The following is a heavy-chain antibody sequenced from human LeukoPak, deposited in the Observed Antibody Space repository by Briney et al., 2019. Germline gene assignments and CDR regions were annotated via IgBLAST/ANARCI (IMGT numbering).Heavy chain of an antibody. CDR3: TRESEAFSPFGF. CDR1: GGSIITTNW. CDR2: VHLNGAT. V-gene: IGHV4-4*02. J-gene: IGHJ4*02. Sequence: LETLSLTCAVSGGSIITTNWWSWVRQPPGKGLEWIGEVHLNGATHYNPSLGSRVSMSIDKSKNHMSLKLTSVTAADTAIYYCTRESEAFSPFGFWGQGTLVTVSS.